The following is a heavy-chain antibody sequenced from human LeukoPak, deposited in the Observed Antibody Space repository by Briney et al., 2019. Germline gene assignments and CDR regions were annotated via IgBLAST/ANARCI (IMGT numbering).Heavy chain of an antibody. CDR3: ARDLSSTPNWELDY. CDR1: GYPFSGYF. Sequence: ASVKVSCKASGYPFSGYFVHWVRQAPGQGLEWMGRINAGSGDTEFAQKFQGRVTMTRDTFVSTAYMEVSGLTSDDTAMYYCARDLSSTPNWELDYWGQGTLVTVSS. J-gene: IGHJ4*02. CDR2: INAGSGDT. V-gene: IGHV1-2*06. D-gene: IGHD1-1*01.